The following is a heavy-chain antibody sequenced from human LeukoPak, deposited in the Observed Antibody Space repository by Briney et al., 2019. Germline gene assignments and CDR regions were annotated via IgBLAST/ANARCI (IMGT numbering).Heavy chain of an antibody. Sequence: ASVKVSCKASGYTFTSYDINWVRQATGQGLEWMGWMNPNSGNTGYAQKFQGRVTMTRNTSISTAYMELSSLRSEDTAVYYCARLYDFWSGYPYYYYGMDVWGQGTTVTVSS. CDR1: GYTFTSYD. V-gene: IGHV1-8*01. CDR2: MNPNSGNT. D-gene: IGHD3-3*01. CDR3: ARLYDFWSGYPYYYYGMDV. J-gene: IGHJ6*02.